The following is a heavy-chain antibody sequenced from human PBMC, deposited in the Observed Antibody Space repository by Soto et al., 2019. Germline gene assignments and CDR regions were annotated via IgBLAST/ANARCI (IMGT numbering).Heavy chain of an antibody. CDR3: ARRKERSGPHYFDS. Sequence: ALVNVYCKASGYTFSTYDIHWVRQATGQGLEWMGWMNPITGNAGYAQKFQGRVTMTRNTSIATAYMELSSLRSEDTAVYYCARRKERSGPHYFDSWGQGSLVTVSS. CDR2: MNPITGNA. D-gene: IGHD1-26*01. V-gene: IGHV1-8*01. J-gene: IGHJ4*02. CDR1: GYTFSTYD.